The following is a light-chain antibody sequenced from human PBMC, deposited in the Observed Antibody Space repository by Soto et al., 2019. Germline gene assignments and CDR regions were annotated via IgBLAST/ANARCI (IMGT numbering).Light chain of an antibody. CDR1: SSNIGSNI. V-gene: IGLV1-44*01. CDR3: AAWDDSLNGPV. Sequence: QSVLTQPPSASGTPGQRVTISCSGGSSNIGSNIVNWYQQLPGAAPKLLIYSNNKRPSGVPDRFSGSKSGTSASLAMSGRQCGDDAHYFCAAWDDSLNGPVFGGGTQLTVL. CDR2: SNN. J-gene: IGLJ2*01.